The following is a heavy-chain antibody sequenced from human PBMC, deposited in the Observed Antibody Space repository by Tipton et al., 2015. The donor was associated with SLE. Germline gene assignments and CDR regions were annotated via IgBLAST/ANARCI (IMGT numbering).Heavy chain of an antibody. CDR1: GGSISSGSYY. V-gene: IGHV4-61*02. J-gene: IGHJ5*02. CDR3: ARGDFWSGYYTP. CDR2: IYTSGST. D-gene: IGHD3-3*01. Sequence: TLSLTCTVSGGSISSGSYYWSWIRQPAGKGLEWIGRIYTSGSTNYNPSLKSRVTIPVDTSKNQFSLKLSSVTAADTAVYYCARGDFWSGYYTPWGQGTLVTVSS.